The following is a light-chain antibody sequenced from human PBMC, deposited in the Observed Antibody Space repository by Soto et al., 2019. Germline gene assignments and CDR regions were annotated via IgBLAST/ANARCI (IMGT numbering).Light chain of an antibody. CDR3: QKYNTSPLT. CDR1: QSFSSH. Sequence: EIVMTQSPATLSVSPGERATLSCRASQSFSSHLAWYQQKPGQSPRLLIYGASTRATGIPARFSGSGSGTYSTIIISRLQSDDFAFYYCQKYNTSPLTFGGGTKVEIK. CDR2: GAS. V-gene: IGKV3-15*01. J-gene: IGKJ4*01.